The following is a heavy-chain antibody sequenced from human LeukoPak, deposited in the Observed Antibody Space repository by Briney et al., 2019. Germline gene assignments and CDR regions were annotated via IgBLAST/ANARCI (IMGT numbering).Heavy chain of an antibody. CDR2: IYSGGNT. Sequence: GGSLRLSCAASGLTVSSNCMSWVRQAPGKGLEWVSFIYSGGNTYYADSVKGRFTISRDNSKNTVHLQMNSLRAKDTAMYYCARRAGDYSHPYDYWGQGTLVTVSS. CDR3: ARRAGDYSHPYDY. CDR1: GLTVSSNC. V-gene: IGHV3-53*01. D-gene: IGHD3-22*01. J-gene: IGHJ4*02.